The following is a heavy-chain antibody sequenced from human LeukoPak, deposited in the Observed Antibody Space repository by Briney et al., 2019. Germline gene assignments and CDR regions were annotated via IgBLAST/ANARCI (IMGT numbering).Heavy chain of an antibody. V-gene: IGHV3-21*01. CDR1: GFTFSSYS. Sequence: PGGSLRLSCAASGFTFSSYSMNWVRQAPGKGLEWVSSISSSSSYIYYADSVKGRFTISRDNSKNTLYLQMNSLRAEDTAVYYCARSRVGATYFDYWGQGTLVTVSS. CDR2: ISSSSSYI. J-gene: IGHJ4*02. D-gene: IGHD1-26*01. CDR3: ARSRVGATYFDY.